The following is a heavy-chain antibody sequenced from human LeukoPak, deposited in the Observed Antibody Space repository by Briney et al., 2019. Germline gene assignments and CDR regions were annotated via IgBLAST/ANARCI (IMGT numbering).Heavy chain of an antibody. CDR3: AICGGGACHKGYSDH. V-gene: IGHV3-30*03. D-gene: IGHD2-21*01. Sequence: GGSLRLSCVASGFTFSSYGMHWVRQAPGKGLEWVVVISYAGSNKYYADSVKGRFTISRDNSKNTLYLQMNSLRAEDTAVYYCAICGGGACHKGYSDHWGQGTLVTVSS. J-gene: IGHJ4*02. CDR2: ISYAGSNK. CDR1: GFTFSSYG.